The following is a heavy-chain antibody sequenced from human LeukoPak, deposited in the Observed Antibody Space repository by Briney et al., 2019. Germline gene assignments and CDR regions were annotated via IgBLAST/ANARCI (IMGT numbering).Heavy chain of an antibody. D-gene: IGHD6-19*01. CDR1: GHSVSSNSVG. CDR3: AREVAVAGPFDC. J-gene: IGHJ4*02. Sequence: SQTLSLTCAISGHSVSSNSVGWNWIMQSPSRGLEWLGKTYYRSNWYNDYALSGKSRTTIDPVTSKTQFSLQLNSGTPEDTAAYYCAREVAVAGPFDCWGKGILVSVAS. CDR2: TYYRSNWYN. V-gene: IGHV6-1*01.